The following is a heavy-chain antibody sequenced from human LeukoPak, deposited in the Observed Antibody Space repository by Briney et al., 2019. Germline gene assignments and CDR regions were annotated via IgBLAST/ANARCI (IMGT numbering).Heavy chain of an antibody. D-gene: IGHD6-19*01. CDR1: GFTFSSYA. CDR3: AKVIVKGGWYMVYYYYGMDV. J-gene: IGHJ6*02. CDR2: ISGSGGST. V-gene: IGHV3-23*01. Sequence: PGGSLRLSCAASGFTFSSYAMSWVRQAPGKGLEWVSAISGSGGSTYYADSVKGRFTISRDNSKNTLYLQMNSLRAEDTAVYYCAKVIVKGGWYMVYYYYGMDVWGQGTTVTVSS.